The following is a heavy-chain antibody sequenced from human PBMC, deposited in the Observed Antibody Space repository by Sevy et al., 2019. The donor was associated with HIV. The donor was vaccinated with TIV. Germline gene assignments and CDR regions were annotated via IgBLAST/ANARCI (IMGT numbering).Heavy chain of an antibody. D-gene: IGHD2-21*01. CDR2: IYTSGST. J-gene: IGHJ6*01. Sequence: SETLSLTCTVSGGSISSGSYYWSWIRQPAGKGLEWIGRIYTSGSTNYNPSLKSRVTMSVDTSKNQFSLKLSSVTAADTAVYYCARGSIYLYYYYGMDVWGQGNTVTVLL. V-gene: IGHV4-61*02. CDR3: ARGSIYLYYYYGMDV. CDR1: GGSISSGSYY.